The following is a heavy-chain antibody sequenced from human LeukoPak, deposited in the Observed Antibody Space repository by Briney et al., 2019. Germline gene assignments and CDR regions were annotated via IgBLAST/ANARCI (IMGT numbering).Heavy chain of an antibody. V-gene: IGHV4-4*02. J-gene: IGHJ4*02. CDR1: GGSITSTNY. CDR3: AREGGPYRPLDY. Sequence: SETLSLTCGVSGGSITSTNYWTWVRQPPGKGLEWIGEVNLQGSTNYNPSLMGRVAISVDMSENHISLQLTSVTATDTAVYYCAREGGPYRPLDYSGQGTLVTVSS. CDR2: VNLQGST.